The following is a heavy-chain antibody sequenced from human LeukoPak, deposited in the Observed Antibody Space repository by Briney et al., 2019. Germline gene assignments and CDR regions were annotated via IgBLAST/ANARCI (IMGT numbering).Heavy chain of an antibody. J-gene: IGHJ4*02. CDR1: GFTFNSYA. D-gene: IGHD2-15*01. V-gene: IGHV3-23*01. CDR3: AKQLGYCSDGSCYFPY. CDR2: ISNNGGYT. Sequence: PGGSLRLSCAASGFTFNSYAVSWVRQAPGKGLEWVSAISNNGGYTYYADSVQGRFTISRDNSKSTLCLQMNSLRAEDTAVYYCAKQLGYCSDGSCYFPYWGQGTLVTVSS.